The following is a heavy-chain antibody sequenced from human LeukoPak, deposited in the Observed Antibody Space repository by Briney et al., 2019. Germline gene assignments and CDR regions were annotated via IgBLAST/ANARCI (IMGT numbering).Heavy chain of an antibody. V-gene: IGHV3-23*01. CDR2: ITGSGGGT. Sequence: GGFLRLSCAASGFTFNTYAMSWVRQAPGKGLEWVSSITGSGGGTYYADSVKGRFIISRDNSKNTLYLQMNSLGAEDTAVYYCAKSGTIIVVGTPGSWFDPWGQGTLVTVSS. D-gene: IGHD3-22*01. J-gene: IGHJ5*02. CDR1: GFTFNTYA. CDR3: AKSGTIIVVGTPGSWFDP.